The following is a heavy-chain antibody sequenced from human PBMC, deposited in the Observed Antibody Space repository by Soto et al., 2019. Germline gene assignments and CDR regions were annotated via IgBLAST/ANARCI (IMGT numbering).Heavy chain of an antibody. Sequence: SVKVSCKASGGSFNSHSFSWVRQAPGQGLEWVGTIIPIFNTSTYAERFQGRVTITADASTSTAYMDLSSLTSEDSAMYYCATDDTVMVGADSAFDIWGQGTMVTVSS. CDR2: IIPIFNTS. V-gene: IGHV1-69*13. CDR1: GGSFNSHS. D-gene: IGHD4-17*01. CDR3: ATDDTVMVGADSAFDI. J-gene: IGHJ3*02.